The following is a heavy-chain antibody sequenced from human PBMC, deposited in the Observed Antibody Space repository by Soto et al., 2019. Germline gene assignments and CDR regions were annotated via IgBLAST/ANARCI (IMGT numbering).Heavy chain of an antibody. CDR1: GGSISSSSYY. D-gene: IGHD5-12*01. V-gene: IGHV4-39*01. CDR2: ISYSGST. Sequence: QLQLQESGPGLVKPSETLSLTCTVSGGSISSSSYYWGWIRQPPGKGLEWIGSISYSGSTYSNPSLKSRVTISVDTSKNLFSLKLSSVTAADTAVYYCARRSYGYVFDPWGQGTLVTVSS. CDR3: ARRSYGYVFDP. J-gene: IGHJ5*02.